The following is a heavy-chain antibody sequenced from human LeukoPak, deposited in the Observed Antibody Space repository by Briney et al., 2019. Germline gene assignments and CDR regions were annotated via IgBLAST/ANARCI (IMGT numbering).Heavy chain of an antibody. CDR3: ARDRRYFDTGGLGGPDY. V-gene: IGHV3-21*01. CDR2: ISSSSSYI. CDR1: GFPFGTYT. D-gene: IGHD2-8*02. Sequence: GGSLRLSCAASGFPFGTYTMNWVREAPGKGVEWVSSISSSSSYIYYADSMKGRFTISRDNAKNSLFLQMNNLRAEDTAVYYCARDRRYFDTGGLGGPDYWGQGTLITVSS. J-gene: IGHJ4*02.